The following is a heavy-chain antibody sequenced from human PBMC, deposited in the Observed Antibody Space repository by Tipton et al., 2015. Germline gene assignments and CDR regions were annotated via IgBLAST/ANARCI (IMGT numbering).Heavy chain of an antibody. J-gene: IGHJ4*02. CDR2: IYPGDSDT. Sequence: QLVQSGAEVKKPGESLKISCKGSGSSFINTWIAWVRQMPGKGLEWMGIIYPGDSDTRYSPSFQAQVTISADKSISTAYLQWSSLKASDTAMYYCARAGLDSSSSSDYWGQGTLVTVSS. V-gene: IGHV5-51*01. CDR3: ARAGLDSSSSSDY. D-gene: IGHD6-6*01. CDR1: GSSFINTW.